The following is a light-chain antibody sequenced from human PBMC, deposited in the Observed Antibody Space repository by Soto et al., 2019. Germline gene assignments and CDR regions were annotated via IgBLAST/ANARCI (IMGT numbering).Light chain of an antibody. CDR3: QQSNISPKT. J-gene: IGKJ1*01. CDR2: DAS. V-gene: IGKV3-15*01. CDR1: QSVGSN. Sequence: EIVMTQSPDTLSVSPGETATLSCRASQSVGSNLAWYQQKPGQAPRLLISDASTRAAGLPARFSSSGSGTEFTLPISSLQAEDFEVYCCQQSNISPKTFGHGTKVEIK.